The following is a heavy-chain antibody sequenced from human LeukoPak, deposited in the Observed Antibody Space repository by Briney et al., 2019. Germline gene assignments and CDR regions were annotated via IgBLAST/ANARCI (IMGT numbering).Heavy chain of an antibody. V-gene: IGHV4-39*01. Sequence: NPSETLSLTCTVSGGSISSSSYYWGWIRQPPGKGLEWIGSIYYSGSTYYNPSLKSRVTISVDTSKNQFSLKLSSVTAADTAVYYCARPGVGPFGYWGQGTLVTVSS. CDR2: IYYSGST. CDR3: ARPGVGPFGY. D-gene: IGHD3-3*01. J-gene: IGHJ4*02. CDR1: GGSISSSSYY.